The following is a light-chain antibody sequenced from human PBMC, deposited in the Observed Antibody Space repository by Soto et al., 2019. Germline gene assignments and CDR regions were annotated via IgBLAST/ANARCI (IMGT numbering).Light chain of an antibody. CDR1: QSVGSN. CDR3: QQYNNWS. CDR2: AAS. V-gene: IGKV3-15*01. J-gene: IGKJ5*01. Sequence: VMTQSPATLSLSPGETATLSCRASQSVGSNLAWYQQKPGQAPRLLIYAASTRATGIPARFSGSGSGTEFTLTISSLQSEDLAVYYCQQYNNWSFGQGTRLEIK.